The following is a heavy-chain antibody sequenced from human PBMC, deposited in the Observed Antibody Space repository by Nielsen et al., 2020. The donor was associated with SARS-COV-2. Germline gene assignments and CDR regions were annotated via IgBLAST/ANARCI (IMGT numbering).Heavy chain of an antibody. D-gene: IGHD3-22*01. V-gene: IGHV3-30-3*02. CDR3: AKDSMFGYYYDSSGYYFDY. Sequence: VRQMPGKGLEWVAVISYDGSNKYYADSVKGRFTISRDNSKNTLYLQMNSLRAEDTAVYYCAKDSMFGYYYDSSGYYFDYWGQGTLVTVSS. CDR2: ISYDGSNK. J-gene: IGHJ4*02.